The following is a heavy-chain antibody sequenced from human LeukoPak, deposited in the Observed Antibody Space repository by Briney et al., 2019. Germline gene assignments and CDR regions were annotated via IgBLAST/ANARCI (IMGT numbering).Heavy chain of an antibody. CDR2: IYYSGST. D-gene: IGHD3-22*01. J-gene: IGHJ4*02. V-gene: IGHV4-59*01. CDR1: GGSISSYY. CDR3: ARAIYYYDSSGYFD. Sequence: SETLSLTCTVSGGSISSYYWSWIRQPPGKGLEWIGYIYYSGSTNYNPSLKSRVAISVDTSKNQFSLKLSSVTAADTAVYYCARAIYYYDSSGYFDWGQGTLVTVSS.